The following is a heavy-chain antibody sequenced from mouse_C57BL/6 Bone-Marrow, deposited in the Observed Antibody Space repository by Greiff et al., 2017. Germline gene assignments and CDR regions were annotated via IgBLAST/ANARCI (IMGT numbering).Heavy chain of an antibody. D-gene: IGHD1-1*01. CDR1: GYTFTSYW. CDR2: IDPSDSYT. CDR3: AREGYYYCNYGCFEV. J-gene: IGHJ1*03. Sequence: VKPGASVKLSCKASGYTFTSYWMQWVKQRPGQGLEWIGEIDPSDSYTNFNQTFTGKATLTVDTSSSTASVKLSSLTSEEFAVQYCAREGYYYCNYGCFEVRGTGTTVTVSS. V-gene: IGHV1-50*01.